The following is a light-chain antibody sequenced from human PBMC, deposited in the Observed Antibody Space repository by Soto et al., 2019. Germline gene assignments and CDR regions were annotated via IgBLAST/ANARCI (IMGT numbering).Light chain of an antibody. J-gene: IGKJ2*01. CDR2: GAS. V-gene: IGKV3-15*01. Sequence: EIVMTQSPATLSMSPGERASLSCRARQSVGSNFAWYQQTAGQAPRLLIYGASTRATGIPARFSGSGSGTEFTLTISSLQSEDFAVYSCQQYTNWPYTFGQGTKLEIK. CDR3: QQYTNWPYT. CDR1: QSVGSN.